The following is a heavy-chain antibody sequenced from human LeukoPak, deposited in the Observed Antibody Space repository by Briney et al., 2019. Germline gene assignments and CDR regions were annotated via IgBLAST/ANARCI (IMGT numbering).Heavy chain of an antibody. V-gene: IGHV4-39*07. CDR1: GGSISSSSYY. D-gene: IGHD6-19*01. CDR3: ARGTREEQWLVQLYYFDY. J-gene: IGHJ4*02. Sequence: SETLSLTCTVSGGSISSSSYYWGWIRQPPGKGLEWIGSIYYSGSTYYNPSLKSRVTISVDTSKNQFSLKLSSVTAADTAVYYCARGTREEQWLVQLYYFDYWGQGTLVTVSS. CDR2: IYYSGST.